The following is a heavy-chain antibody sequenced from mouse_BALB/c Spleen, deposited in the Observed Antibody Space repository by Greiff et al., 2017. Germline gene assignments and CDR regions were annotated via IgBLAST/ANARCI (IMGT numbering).Heavy chain of an antibody. J-gene: IGHJ4*01. CDR1: GYTFSSYW. CDR3: ARLDGYYAMDY. V-gene: IGHV1-9*01. Sequence: VQVVESGAELMKPGASVKISCKATGYTFSSYWIEWVKQRPGHGLEWIGEILPGSGSTNYNEKFKGKATFTADTSSNTAYMQLSSLTSEDSAVYYCARLDGYYAMDYWGQGTSVTVSS. CDR2: ILPGSGST. D-gene: IGHD2-3*01.